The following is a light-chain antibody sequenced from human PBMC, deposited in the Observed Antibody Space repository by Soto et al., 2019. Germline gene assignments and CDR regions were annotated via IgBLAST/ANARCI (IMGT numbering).Light chain of an antibody. CDR1: QSISSW. CDR2: DAS. CDR3: QHGYSTPLT. V-gene: IGKV1-5*01. Sequence: DIQMTQSPSTLSASVGDRVTITCRASQSISSWLAWYQQKPGKAPKLLIYDASSLESGVPSRFSGSASATEFTLSISSLQPEDFATYFCQHGYSTPLTFGGGTKVDIK. J-gene: IGKJ4*01.